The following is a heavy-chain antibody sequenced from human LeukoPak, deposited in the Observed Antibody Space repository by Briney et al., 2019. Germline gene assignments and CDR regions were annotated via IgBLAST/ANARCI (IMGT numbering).Heavy chain of an antibody. Sequence: AGGSLRLSCAASGFTFSSYWMSWVRQAPGKGLEWVANIKQDGSEKYYVDSVKGRFTISRDNAKNSLYLQMNSLRAEDTAVYYCARAGITISNWFDPWGQGTLVTVSS. V-gene: IGHV3-7*04. CDR2: IKQDGSEK. CDR1: GFTFSSYW. D-gene: IGHD3-9*01. CDR3: ARAGITISNWFDP. J-gene: IGHJ5*02.